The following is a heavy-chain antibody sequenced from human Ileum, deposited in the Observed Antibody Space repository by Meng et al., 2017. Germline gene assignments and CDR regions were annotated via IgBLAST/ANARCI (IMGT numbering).Heavy chain of an antibody. CDR3: ANELRYYFEY. Sequence: EVLLVESGCGLVKPGRSLRLSCAASGFSFSTYTMHWVRKAPGKGLEWVSSITSSGRFIFYADSVKGRFTISRDNAKSSLYLQMNSLRDGDTAVYYCANELRYYFEYWGQGALVTVSS. CDR2: ITSSGRFI. V-gene: IGHV3-21*02. D-gene: IGHD4-23*01. J-gene: IGHJ4*02. CDR1: GFSFSTYT.